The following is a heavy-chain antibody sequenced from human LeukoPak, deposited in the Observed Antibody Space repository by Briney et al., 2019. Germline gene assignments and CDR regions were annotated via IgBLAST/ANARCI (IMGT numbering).Heavy chain of an antibody. CDR1: GFTFSDYN. CDR3: ARGYYDYVWGSPLDY. V-gene: IGHV3-11*01. Sequence: PGGSLRLSCAASGFTFSDYNMRWIRQAPGEGLEWVSSISRSGSTKYYADSVKGRFTISRDNAKNSLYLQMNSLRAEDTALYYCARGYYDYVWGSPLDYWGQGTLVTVSS. J-gene: IGHJ4*02. D-gene: IGHD3-16*01. CDR2: ISRSGSTK.